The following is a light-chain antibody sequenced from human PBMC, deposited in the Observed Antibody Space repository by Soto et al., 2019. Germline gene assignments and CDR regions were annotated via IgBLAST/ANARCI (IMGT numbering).Light chain of an antibody. Sequence: LTQSPATLSLSPGERATLSCTASQGISTYIAWYQQKPGHPPRLLMFDASRRATGIPPRFSGGGFGTQFTLTINNVEPDDFAVYYCQQRGETFGPGTRLEI. CDR2: DAS. V-gene: IGKV3-11*01. J-gene: IGKJ5*01. CDR3: QQRGET. CDR1: QGISTY.